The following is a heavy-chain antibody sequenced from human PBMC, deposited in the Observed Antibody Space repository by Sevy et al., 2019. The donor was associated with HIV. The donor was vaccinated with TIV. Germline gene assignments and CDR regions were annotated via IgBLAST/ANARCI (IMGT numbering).Heavy chain of an antibody. CDR3: ARDRDYYGSGTYDY. D-gene: IGHD3-10*01. Sequence: GGSLRLSCAASQFTFRDYTMNWVRQTPGKGLEWISYISSGSSYIRYADSVEGRFTISRDNAENSLYLQMNRLRAEDTGVYFCARDRDYYGSGTYDYWGQGTLVTVS. CDR2: ISSGSSYI. CDR1: QFTFRDYT. J-gene: IGHJ4*02. V-gene: IGHV3-21*06.